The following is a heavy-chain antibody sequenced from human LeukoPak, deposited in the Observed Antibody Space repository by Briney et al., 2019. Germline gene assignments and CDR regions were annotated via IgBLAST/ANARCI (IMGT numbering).Heavy chain of an antibody. CDR2: IRYDGNNK. V-gene: IGHV3-30*02. Sequence: GGSLRLSCAASRFTFSSYGMHWVRQAPGKGLEWVAFIRYDGNNKYYADSVKGRFTVSRGNSKNTLYLQMNSLRAEDTAVYYCVKDSTHFRVWDSYDTAGLNYWGQGTLVTVSS. J-gene: IGHJ4*02. CDR3: VKDSTHFRVWDSYDTAGLNY. D-gene: IGHD3-22*01. CDR1: RFTFSSYG.